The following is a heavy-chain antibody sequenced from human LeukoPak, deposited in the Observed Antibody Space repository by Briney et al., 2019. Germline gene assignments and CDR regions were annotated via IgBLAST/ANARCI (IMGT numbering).Heavy chain of an antibody. CDR3: AKDSGATHWSYFDL. D-gene: IGHD2-8*02. CDR2: ISWNSGSI. J-gene: IGHJ2*01. CDR1: GFTFSSYA. V-gene: IGHV3-9*01. Sequence: PGGSLRLSCAASGFTFSSYAMHWVRQAPGKGLEWVSGISWNSGSIGYADSVKGRFTISRDNAKNSLYLQMNSLRAEDTALYYCAKDSGATHWSYFDLWGRGTLVTVSS.